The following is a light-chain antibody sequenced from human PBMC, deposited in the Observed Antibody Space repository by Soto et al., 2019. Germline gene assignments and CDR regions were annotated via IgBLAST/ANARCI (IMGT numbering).Light chain of an antibody. CDR3: TSYAGSLPVV. Sequence: QSVLTQPPSASGSPGQSVTISCTGTSSDVGGYNYVSWYQHHPGKAPRLMVHEVSKRPSGVPDRFSGSKSGNTASLTVSGLQTEDEADYYCTSYAGSLPVVFGGGTKLTVL. V-gene: IGLV2-8*01. CDR1: SSDVGGYNY. CDR2: EVS. J-gene: IGLJ2*01.